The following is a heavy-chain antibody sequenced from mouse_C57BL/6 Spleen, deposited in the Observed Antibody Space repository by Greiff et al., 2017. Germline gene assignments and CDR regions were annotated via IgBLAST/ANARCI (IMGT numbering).Heavy chain of an antibody. CDR1: GYSFTGYY. Sequence: VQLQQSGPELVKPGASVKISCKASGYSFTGYYMNWVKQSPEKSLEWIGEINPSTGGTTYNQKFKAKATLTVDKSSSTAYMQLKSLTSEDSAVYYCARRGIYDGPFAYWGQGTLVTVSA. J-gene: IGHJ3*01. V-gene: IGHV1-42*01. CDR3: ARRGIYDGPFAY. D-gene: IGHD2-3*01. CDR2: INPSTGGT.